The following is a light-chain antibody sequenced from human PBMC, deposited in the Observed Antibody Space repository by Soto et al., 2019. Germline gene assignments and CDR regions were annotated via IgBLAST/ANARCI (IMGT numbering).Light chain of an antibody. V-gene: IGKV2-30*01. CDR1: QSLVYSDGNTY. Sequence: DVVMTQSPLSLPVTLGQPASISCRSSQSLVYSDGNTYLNWFHQRPGQSPRRLIYKVSNRHSGVPDRFSGSGSGTDFTLKISRVEAEDVAVYYCIQGTYWLRLTFGGGTKVDIK. CDR3: IQGTYWLRLT. J-gene: IGKJ4*01. CDR2: KVS.